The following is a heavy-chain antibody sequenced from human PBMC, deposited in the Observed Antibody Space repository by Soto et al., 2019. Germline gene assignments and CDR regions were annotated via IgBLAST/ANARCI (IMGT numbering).Heavy chain of an antibody. Sequence: PSETLSLTCTVSDGSISSGDYYWSWIRQPPGKGLEWIGYIYYSGSTYYNPSLKSRVTISVDTSKNQFSLKLSSVTAADTAVYYCARDFLGKATFDYWGQGTLVTVSS. V-gene: IGHV4-30-4*01. J-gene: IGHJ4*02. CDR1: DGSISSGDYY. CDR3: ARDFLGKATFDY. CDR2: IYYSGST.